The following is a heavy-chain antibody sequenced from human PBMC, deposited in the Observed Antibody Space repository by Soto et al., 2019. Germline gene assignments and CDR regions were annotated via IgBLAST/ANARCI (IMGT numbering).Heavy chain of an antibody. CDR3: ARDGGDSSSWYFDY. J-gene: IGHJ4*02. V-gene: IGHV3-33*01. CDR2: IWYDGSNK. D-gene: IGHD6-13*01. CDR1: GFPFSSYG. Sequence: GGSLRLSCAASGFPFSSYGMHWVRQAPGKGLEWVAVIWYDGSNKYYADSVKGRFTISRDNSKNTLYLQMNSLRAEDTAVYYCARDGGDSSSWYFDYWGQGTLVTVSS.